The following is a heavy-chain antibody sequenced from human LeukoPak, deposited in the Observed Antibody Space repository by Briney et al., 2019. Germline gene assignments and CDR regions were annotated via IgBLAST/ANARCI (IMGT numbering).Heavy chain of an antibody. V-gene: IGHV5-51*01. D-gene: IGHD1-26*01. Sequence: GESLKISCKGSGYSFTSYWIGWVRQMPGKGLGWMGIIYPGDSDTKYSSSFQGLGTISADKSISTSYQQWSSLKAADTAMYYCARHGRELYYYYGMDVWGQGTTVTVSS. J-gene: IGHJ6*02. CDR2: IYPGDSDT. CDR3: ARHGRELYYYYGMDV. CDR1: GYSFTSYW.